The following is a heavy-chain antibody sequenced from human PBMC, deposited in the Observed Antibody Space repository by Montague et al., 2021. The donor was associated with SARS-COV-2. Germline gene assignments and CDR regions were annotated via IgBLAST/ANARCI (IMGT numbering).Heavy chain of an antibody. D-gene: IGHD3-10*01. CDR1: GGSISSGVYS. Sequence: TLSLSCAVSGGSISSGVYSWNWIRQPPGKGLEWIGYIYHSGSTYYNPSLKSRVTISLDSSKNQFSLNLTSVTAADTDVYYCARGTMVLGGKVYDGVDVWGQGTTVTVSS. CDR2: IYHSGST. J-gene: IGHJ6*02. V-gene: IGHV4-30-2*01. CDR3: ARGTMVLGGKVYDGVDV.